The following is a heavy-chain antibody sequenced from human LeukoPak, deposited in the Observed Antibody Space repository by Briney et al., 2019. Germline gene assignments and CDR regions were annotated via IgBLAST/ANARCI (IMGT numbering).Heavy chain of an antibody. CDR3: ARGTGNYYGY. Sequence: GGSLRLSCAASGFTFSSYGMHWVRQAPGKGLEWVAVISYDGSNKYYADSVKGRFTISRDNSKNTLYLQMNSLRAEDTAVYYCARGTGNYYGYWGQGTLVTVSS. V-gene: IGHV3-30*03. J-gene: IGHJ4*02. CDR2: ISYDGSNK. CDR1: GFTFSSYG. D-gene: IGHD3/OR15-3a*01.